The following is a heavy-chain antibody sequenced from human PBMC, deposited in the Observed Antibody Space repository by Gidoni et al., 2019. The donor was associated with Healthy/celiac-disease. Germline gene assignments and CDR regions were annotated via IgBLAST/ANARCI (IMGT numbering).Heavy chain of an antibody. CDR3: ARDRGSWELDY. J-gene: IGHJ4*02. Sequence: EVQLVESGGGLVKPGGSLRLSGAASGFTFSSYSMNWVRQAPGKGLWWVSSISSSSSYIYYADSVKGRFTISRDNAKNSLYLQMNSLRAEDTAVYYCARDRGSWELDYWGQGTLVTVSS. V-gene: IGHV3-21*01. CDR2: ISSSSSYI. CDR1: GFTFSSYS. D-gene: IGHD1-26*01.